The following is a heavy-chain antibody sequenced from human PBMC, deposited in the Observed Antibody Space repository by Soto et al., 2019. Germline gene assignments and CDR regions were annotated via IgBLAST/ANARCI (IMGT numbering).Heavy chain of an antibody. V-gene: IGHV4-34*01. CDR1: GGSFSGYY. CDR2: INHSGST. CDR3: GRGRYYDYVWGSYLYTVLDY. Sequence: PSETLSLTCAVYGGSFSGYYWSWIRQPPGKGLEWIGEINHSGSTNYNPSLKSRVTISVDTSKNQFSLKLSSVTAAGTAVYYCGRGRYYDYVWGSYLYTVLDYWGQGTLVTVSS. J-gene: IGHJ4*02. D-gene: IGHD3-16*02.